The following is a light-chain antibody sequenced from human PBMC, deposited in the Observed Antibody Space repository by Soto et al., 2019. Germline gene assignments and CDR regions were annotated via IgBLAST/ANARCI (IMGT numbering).Light chain of an antibody. CDR3: KSYPGSNTNV. CDR1: KSDIGVYDF. Sequence: QSALTQPPSASGSPGQSVTISCTGTKSDIGVYDFVSWYQHHPGKAPRLIIYEVVQRPSGVPDRFSGSKSGNTASLTVSGLQAAAEADYFCKSYPGSNTNVFGSGTKLTVL. CDR2: EVV. V-gene: IGLV2-8*01. J-gene: IGLJ1*01.